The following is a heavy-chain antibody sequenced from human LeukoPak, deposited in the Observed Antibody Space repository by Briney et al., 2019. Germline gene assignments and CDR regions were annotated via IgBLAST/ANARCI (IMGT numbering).Heavy chain of an antibody. CDR3: ARVSRYCTNGVCPSDY. CDR1: GFTFSSYG. V-gene: IGHV3-33*01. D-gene: IGHD2-8*01. CDR2: IWYDGSNK. Sequence: GRSLRLSCAASGFTFSSYGMHWVRQAPGEGLEWVAVIWYDGSNKYYADSVKGRFAISRDNSKNTLYLQMNSLRAEDTAVYYCARVSRYCTNGVCPSDYWGQGTLVTVSS. J-gene: IGHJ4*02.